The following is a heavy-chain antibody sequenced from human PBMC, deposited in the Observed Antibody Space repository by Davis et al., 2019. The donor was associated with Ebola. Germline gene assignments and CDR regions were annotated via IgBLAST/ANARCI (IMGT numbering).Heavy chain of an antibody. CDR3: ARGGRDGYNYYYYYHGMDV. Sequence: MPSETLSLTCTVSGGSIGYYYWSWIRQSPGKGLEWIGYIYYSGSTKYNPSHKSRVTISVDTSKNQFSLKLSSVTAADTAVYYCARGGRDGYNYYYYYHGMDVWGQGTTVTVSS. D-gene: IGHD5-24*01. CDR2: IYYSGST. CDR1: GGSIGYYY. J-gene: IGHJ6*02. V-gene: IGHV4-59*01.